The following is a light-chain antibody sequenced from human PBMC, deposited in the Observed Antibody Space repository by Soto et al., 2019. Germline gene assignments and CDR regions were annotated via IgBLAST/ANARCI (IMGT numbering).Light chain of an antibody. Sequence: DIQMTQSPSSLSASVGDSVTITCRTSQYVDRYLSWYQQIPGRAPKLLIYSASSLVSGVPPRFRGSASGTEFTLSISSLQREDFATYFCQQSSNIPWTFRQGTKVEMK. CDR3: QQSSNIPWT. CDR2: SAS. CDR1: QYVDRY. J-gene: IGKJ1*01. V-gene: IGKV1-39*01.